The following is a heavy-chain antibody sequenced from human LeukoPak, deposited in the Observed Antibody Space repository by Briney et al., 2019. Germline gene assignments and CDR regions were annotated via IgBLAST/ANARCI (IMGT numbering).Heavy chain of an antibody. CDR2: INHSGST. CDR1: GGSFSGYY. J-gene: IGHJ6*02. CDR3: ARSDFWNGPRYYYYYGMDV. D-gene: IGHD3-3*01. V-gene: IGHV4-34*01. Sequence: PSETLSLTCAVYGGSFSGYYWSWIRQPPGKGLEWIGEINHSGSTNYNPSLKSRVTISVDTSKNQFSLKLSSATAADTAVYYCARSDFWNGPRYYYYYGMDVWGQGTTVTVSS.